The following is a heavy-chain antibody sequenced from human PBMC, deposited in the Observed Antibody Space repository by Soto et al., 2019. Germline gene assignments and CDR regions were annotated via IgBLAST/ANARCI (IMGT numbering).Heavy chain of an antibody. Sequence: QVQLEESGPGLVKPSQTLSLTCTVSGGSISSGGYYCSWIRQHPGKGLEWIGYIYYSGSTYYNPSLKSRVTISVDTSKNQFSLKLRSVTAADTAVYYCAISSGYADWFDPWGQGTLVTVSS. CDR1: GGSISSGGYY. CDR2: IYYSGST. CDR3: AISSGYADWFDP. V-gene: IGHV4-31*03. D-gene: IGHD3-22*01. J-gene: IGHJ5*02.